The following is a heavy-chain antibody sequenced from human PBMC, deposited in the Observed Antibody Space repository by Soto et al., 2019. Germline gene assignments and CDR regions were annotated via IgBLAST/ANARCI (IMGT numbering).Heavy chain of an antibody. J-gene: IGHJ5*02. CDR2: ISSSGSAI. CDR1: GFTFNDYD. CDR3: ARVLYYYDSSGVDNWFDP. D-gene: IGHD3-22*01. Sequence: GGSLRLSFEASGFTFNDYDMNWVRQATGKWLEWVSYISSSGSAIYYADSVKGLFTISRDNANNSLYLKMNSLRVEDTAVYYCARVLYYYDSSGVDNWFDPWGQGALVTVYS. V-gene: IGHV3-48*03.